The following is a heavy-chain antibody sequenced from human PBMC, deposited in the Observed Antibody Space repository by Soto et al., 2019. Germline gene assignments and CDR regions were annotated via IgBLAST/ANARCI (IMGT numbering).Heavy chain of an antibody. Sequence: PGGSLRLSCAASGFTFSDHGMHWVRQAPGKGLEWVTVISYDGSAKYYKESVKGRFTTSRDNSRNTLYLQIDSLRVEDTAVYYCAKDEGRFLKNYFNYGIDVWGLGTTVTVS. D-gene: IGHD3-3*01. CDR2: ISYDGSAK. J-gene: IGHJ6*02. V-gene: IGHV3-30*18. CDR3: AKDEGRFLKNYFNYGIDV. CDR1: GFTFSDHG.